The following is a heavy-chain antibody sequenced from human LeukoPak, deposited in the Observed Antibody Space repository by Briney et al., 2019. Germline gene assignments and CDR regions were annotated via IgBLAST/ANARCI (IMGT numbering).Heavy chain of an antibody. J-gene: IGHJ3*02. D-gene: IGHD3-10*01. CDR1: GYTFTGYY. V-gene: IGHV1-2*04. Sequence: ASVKVSCKASGYTFTGYYMHWVRQAPGQGLEWMGWINPNSGGTNYAQKFQGWVTMTRDTSISTAYMELSRLRSDDTAVYYCARGARITMVRGVISLEAFDIWGQGTMVTVSS. CDR3: ARGARITMVRGVISLEAFDI. CDR2: INPNSGGT.